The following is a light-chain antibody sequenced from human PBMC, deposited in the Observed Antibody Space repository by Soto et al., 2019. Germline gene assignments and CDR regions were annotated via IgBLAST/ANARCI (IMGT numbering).Light chain of an antibody. CDR1: ESVGSN. CDR2: GAS. Sequence: EIVMTQSPATLSVSPGERATLSCRASESVGSNVAWYQQKPGQAPRLLIYGASMRATDIPTRFSGSGSGTDFTLTISRLEPEDFAVYYCQQYGSSPYTFGLGTKVDIK. CDR3: QQYGSSPYT. J-gene: IGKJ2*01. V-gene: IGKV3-20*01.